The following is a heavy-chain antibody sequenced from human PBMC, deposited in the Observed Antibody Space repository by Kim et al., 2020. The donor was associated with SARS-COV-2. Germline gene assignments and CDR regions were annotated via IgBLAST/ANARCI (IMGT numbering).Heavy chain of an antibody. CDR2: IYYSGST. CDR1: GGSISSSSYY. Sequence: SETLSLTCTVSGGSISSSSYYWGWIRQPPGKGLEWIGSIYYSGSTYYNPSLKSRVTISVDTSKNQFSLKLSSVTAADTAVYYCARHIGSGYYRTTSVDYWGQGTLVTVSS. J-gene: IGHJ4*02. D-gene: IGHD3-22*01. CDR3: ARHIGSGYYRTTSVDY. V-gene: IGHV4-39*01.